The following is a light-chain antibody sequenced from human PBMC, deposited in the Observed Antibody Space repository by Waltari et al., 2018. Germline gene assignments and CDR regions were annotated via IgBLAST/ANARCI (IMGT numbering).Light chain of an antibody. V-gene: IGKV1-39*01. CDR1: QSIATR. CDR2: DAS. Sequence: DIQMTQSPSSLSASVGDRVTITCRASQSIATRLNWYQQKPGKAPKVLMYDASTLQSGAPSRFSGSASGTHFTLTISSLQPEDSATYYCQQSSNLPYTFGQGTKLEIK. J-gene: IGKJ2*01. CDR3: QQSSNLPYT.